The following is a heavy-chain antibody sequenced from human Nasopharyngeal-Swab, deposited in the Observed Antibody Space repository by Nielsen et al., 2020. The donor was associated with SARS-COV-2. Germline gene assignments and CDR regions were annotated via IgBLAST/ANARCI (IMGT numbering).Heavy chain of an antibody. Sequence: GGSLRLSCAASGLTFDDYAMHWVRQAPGKGLEWVSGISWNSGSIGYADSVKGRFTISRDNAKNSLYLQMNSLRAEDTALYYCAKDMGYSILTGQPDYWGQGTLVTVSS. CDR3: AKDMGYSILTGQPDY. V-gene: IGHV3-9*01. CDR1: GLTFDDYA. J-gene: IGHJ4*02. D-gene: IGHD3-9*01. CDR2: ISWNSGSI.